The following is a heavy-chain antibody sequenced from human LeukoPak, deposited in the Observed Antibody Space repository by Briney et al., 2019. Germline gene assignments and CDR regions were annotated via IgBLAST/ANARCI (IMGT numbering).Heavy chain of an antibody. CDR2: ISRSSGCI. CDR1: GFTFSSYN. J-gene: IGHJ4*02. CDR3: AGDVGYSSSSGLFDN. V-gene: IGHV3-21*05. Sequence: GGSLRLSCAASGFTFSSYNMNWVRQAPGKGLEWISYISRSSGCIYYADSVKGRFTISRDNAKNSLYLQMNGLRAEDTAVYYCAGDVGYSSSSGLFDNWGQGTLVTVSS. D-gene: IGHD6-6*01.